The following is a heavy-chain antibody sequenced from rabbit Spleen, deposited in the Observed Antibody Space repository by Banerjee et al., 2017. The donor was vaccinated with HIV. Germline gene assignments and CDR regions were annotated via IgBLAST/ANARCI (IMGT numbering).Heavy chain of an antibody. J-gene: IGHJ3*01. CDR3: ARSDFLVIGSILNL. Sequence: QQQLVESGGDLVKPGASLTLTCTASGFSFSSSDWIYWVRQAPGKGLEWIGYIDPVFGSTYYANWAKGRFTISKTSSTTVTLQLSSLTVADTATYFCARSDFLVIGSILNLWGQGTLVTVS. D-gene: IGHD1-1*01. CDR1: GFSFSSSDW. CDR2: IDPVFGST. V-gene: IGHV1S45*01.